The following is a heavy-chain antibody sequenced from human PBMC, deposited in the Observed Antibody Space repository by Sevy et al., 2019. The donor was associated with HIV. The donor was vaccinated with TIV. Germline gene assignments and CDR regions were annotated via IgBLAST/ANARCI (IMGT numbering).Heavy chain of an antibody. V-gene: IGHV1-24*01. Sequence: ASVKVSCKVSGYTLTQFSMHWVRQAPGKGLEWMTTFDPEDGDPEDGKTIYAQKFLGRDTMTEDTSTDTAYSELSSLRSDDTAVYYCATTKDYYDSSGYPFDYWGQGTLVTVSS. CDR1: GYTLTQFS. J-gene: IGHJ4*02. D-gene: IGHD3-22*01. CDR2: FDPEDGDPEDGKT. CDR3: ATTKDYYDSSGYPFDY.